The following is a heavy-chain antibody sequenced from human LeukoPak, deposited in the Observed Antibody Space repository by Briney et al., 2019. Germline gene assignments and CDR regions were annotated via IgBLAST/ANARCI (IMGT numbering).Heavy chain of an antibody. J-gene: IGHJ4*02. CDR1: RGSFSGYY. CDR3: AREGDSSVYYDY. D-gene: IGHD3-22*01. V-gene: IGHV4-34*01. CDR2: IHHSGST. Sequence: SETLSLTCAVSRGSFSGYYWSWIRQPPGQGMEWIGEIHHSGSTNYNPSLKIRVTISVDTSKNQFSLKLSSVTAADTAVYYCAREGDSSVYYDYWGQGTLVTVSS.